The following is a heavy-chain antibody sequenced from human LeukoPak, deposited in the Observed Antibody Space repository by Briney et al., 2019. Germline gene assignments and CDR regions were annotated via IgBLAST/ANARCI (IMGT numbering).Heavy chain of an antibody. CDR2: ISAYNGNT. V-gene: IGHV1-18*01. J-gene: IGHJ6*02. CDR3: ARDAYCSSTSCYAIVDYYYYGMDV. D-gene: IGHD2-2*01. Sequence: EASVKVSCTASGYTFTSYGISWVRQAPGQGLAWMGWISAYNGNTNYAQKLQGRVTMTTDTSTSTAYMELRSLRSDDTAVYYCARDAYCSSTSCYAIVDYYYYGMDVWGQGTTVTVSS. CDR1: GYTFTSYG.